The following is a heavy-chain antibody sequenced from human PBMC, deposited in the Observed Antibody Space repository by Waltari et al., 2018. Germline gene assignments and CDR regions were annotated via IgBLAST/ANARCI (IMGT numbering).Heavy chain of an antibody. V-gene: IGHV4-59*08. CDR1: GGSISSYY. Sequence: QVQLQESGPGLVKPSETLSLTCTVSGGSISSYYWSWIRQPPGKGLEWIGYISYSGNTNYNPSLQSRVTISLYTSKKQFSLNLSSVTAADTAVYYCARRGGYTSPDLYWGQGTLVTVSS. D-gene: IGHD3-16*02. CDR3: ARRGGYTSPDLY. CDR2: ISYSGNT. J-gene: IGHJ4*02.